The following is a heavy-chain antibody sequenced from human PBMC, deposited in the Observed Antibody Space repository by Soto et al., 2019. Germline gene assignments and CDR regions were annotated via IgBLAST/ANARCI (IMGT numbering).Heavy chain of an antibody. Sequence: QVQLQQWGAGLLKPSETLSLTCAVYGGSFSGYYWSWIRQPPGKGLEWIGEINHSGSTNYNPSLKSRVTISVDTSKNQFSLKLSSVTAADTAVYYCARAPYVDSSGYYALDYWGQGTLVTVSS. D-gene: IGHD3-22*01. V-gene: IGHV4-34*01. CDR1: GGSFSGYY. CDR3: ARAPYVDSSGYYALDY. J-gene: IGHJ4*02. CDR2: INHSGST.